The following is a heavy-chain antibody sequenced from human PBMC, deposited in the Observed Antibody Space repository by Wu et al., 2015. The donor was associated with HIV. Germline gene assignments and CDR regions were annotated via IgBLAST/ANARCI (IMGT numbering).Heavy chain of an antibody. CDR2: ITPVLGST. Sequence: QVQLVQSGAEIKKPGSSVKVSCKASRDTFKRFAITWVRQAPGQGLECMGKITPVLGSTVYTQKFQDRVTITADESTSTSYMELSSLTSEDTAVYYCAREVGAMFANWFDPWGQGTQVIVSS. V-gene: IGHV1-69*11. CDR1: RDTFKRFA. D-gene: IGHD3-10*02. J-gene: IGHJ5*02. CDR3: AREVGAMFANWFDP.